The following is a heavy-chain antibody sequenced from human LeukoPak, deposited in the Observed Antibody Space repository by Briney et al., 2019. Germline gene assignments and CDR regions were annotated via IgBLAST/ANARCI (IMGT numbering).Heavy chain of an antibody. V-gene: IGHV4-4*07. CDR2: IYTTERA. Sequence: PSETLSLTCSVSSGPINSYYWRWLRQPAGRGLEWIGRIYTTERADYDPSLQSRVPMSIDTSQKQFSLNLNSVTAADTATYFCARHGYTASHFFLDYWSQGAPVTVSS. J-gene: IGHJ4*02. D-gene: IGHD5-18*01. CDR1: SGPINSYY. CDR3: ARHGYTASHFFLDY.